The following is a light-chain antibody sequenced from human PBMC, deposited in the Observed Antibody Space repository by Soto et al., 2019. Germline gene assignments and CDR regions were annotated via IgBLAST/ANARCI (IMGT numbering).Light chain of an antibody. V-gene: IGKV3-20*01. CDR2: GAS. J-gene: IGKJ3*01. CDR1: QSVNSVY. Sequence: EIVLTQSPGTLSLSPGERASLSCRADQSVNSVYLAWYQHKPGQAPRLRIYGASDRATGIPDRFSGSGSGTDFTLTISRLEPEDFAVYYCQQYVTSPFTFGPGTNVDI. CDR3: QQYVTSPFT.